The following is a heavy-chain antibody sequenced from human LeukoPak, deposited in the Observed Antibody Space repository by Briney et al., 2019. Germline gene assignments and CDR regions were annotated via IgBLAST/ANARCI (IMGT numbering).Heavy chain of an antibody. D-gene: IGHD5-18*01. Sequence: SETLSLTCAVYGGSFSGYYWSWIRQPPGKGLEWIGEINHSGSTNYNPSLKSRVTISVDTSKNQFSLKLSSVTAADTAVYYCARRLRRSYGSFDYWGQGTLVTVSS. V-gene: IGHV4-34*01. CDR3: ARRLRRSYGSFDY. CDR2: INHSGST. CDR1: GGSFSGYY. J-gene: IGHJ4*02.